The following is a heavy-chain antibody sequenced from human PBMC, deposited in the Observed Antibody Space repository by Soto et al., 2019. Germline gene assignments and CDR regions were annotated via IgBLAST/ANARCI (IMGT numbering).Heavy chain of an antibody. CDR3: TTDSADYATSYFDF. V-gene: IGHV3-15*01. J-gene: IGHJ4*02. D-gene: IGHD2-2*01. CDR1: GVTFTYAW. Sequence: PGGSLRLSCAASGVTFTYAWMSWVRQAPGKGLEWVGRIKSKNDAGTRDYAAHVKGRFTISRDDSKQMVFLQMNSLTAGDTAVYYCTTDSADYATSYFDFWGQGAQVTVSS. CDR2: IKSKNDAGTR.